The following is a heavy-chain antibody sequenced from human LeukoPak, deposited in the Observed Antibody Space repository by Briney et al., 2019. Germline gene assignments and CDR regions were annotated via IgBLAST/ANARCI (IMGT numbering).Heavy chain of an antibody. CDR2: MNPNSGNT. J-gene: IGHJ4*02. V-gene: IGHV1-8*02. CDR1: GGTFSSYA. CDR3: ARAPPPYYYDSSGYYYFDY. D-gene: IGHD3-22*01. Sequence: EASVKVSCKASGGTFSSYAISWVRQATGQGLEWMGWMNPNSGNTGYAQKFQGRVTMTRNTSISTAYMELSSLRSEDTAVYYCARAPPPYYYDSSGYYYFDYWGQGTLVTVSS.